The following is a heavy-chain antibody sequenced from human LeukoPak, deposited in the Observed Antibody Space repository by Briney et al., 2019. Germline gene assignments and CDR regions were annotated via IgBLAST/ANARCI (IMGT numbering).Heavy chain of an antibody. CDR3: ATYRQVLLPFES. Sequence: GGSLRLSCEASGFTFSTFAMIWVRQPPGKGLEWVSSIFPSGGEIHYADSVRGRFTISRDNSKSTLSLQMNSPRAEDTAIYYCATYRQVLLPFESWGQGTLVTVSS. D-gene: IGHD2-8*02. CDR2: IFPSGGEI. J-gene: IGHJ4*02. V-gene: IGHV3-23*01. CDR1: GFTFSTFA.